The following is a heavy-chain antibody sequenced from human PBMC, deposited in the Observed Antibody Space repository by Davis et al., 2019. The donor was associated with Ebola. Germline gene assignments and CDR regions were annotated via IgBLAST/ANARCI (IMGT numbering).Heavy chain of an antibody. J-gene: IGHJ4*02. CDR2: IYYSGST. D-gene: IGHD2-21*02. CDR3: ARPGYCGGDCYID. V-gene: IGHV4-59*08. Sequence: MPSETLSLTCTVSGGSISSYYWSWIRQHPGKGLEWIGYIYYSGSTNYNPSLQSRVTISIDSSKNQFSLKLNSVTAADTAVYYCARPGYCGGDCYIDWGQGTLVTVSS. CDR1: GGSISSYY.